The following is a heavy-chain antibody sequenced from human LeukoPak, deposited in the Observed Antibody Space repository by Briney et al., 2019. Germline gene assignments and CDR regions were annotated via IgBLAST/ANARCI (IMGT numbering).Heavy chain of an antibody. CDR1: GFTFSSYA. J-gene: IGHJ4*02. D-gene: IGHD5-18*01. CDR2: ISGSGGST. V-gene: IGHV3-23*01. CDR3: AKDSGWIQFID. Sequence: PGGSLRLSCAASGFTFSSYAMSWVRQAPGKGLEWVSAISGSGGSTYYADSVKGRFIISRDNSKNTMYLQMSSLRAEDTGVYYCAKDSGWIQFIDWGQGTPVTVSS.